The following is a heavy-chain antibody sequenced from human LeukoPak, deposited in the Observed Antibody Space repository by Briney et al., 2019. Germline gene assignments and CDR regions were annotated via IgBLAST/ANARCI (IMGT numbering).Heavy chain of an antibody. J-gene: IGHJ4*02. D-gene: IGHD3-10*01. Sequence: GRSLRLSCAASGFTFSSYGMHWVRQAPGQGLEWMGWINPNSGGTNYAQKFQGRVTMTRDTSISTAYMELSRLRSDDTAVYYCARGYLVWFGELPSDYWGQGTLVTVSS. CDR3: ARGYLVWFGELPSDY. CDR2: INPNSGGT. CDR1: GFTFSSYG. V-gene: IGHV1-2*02.